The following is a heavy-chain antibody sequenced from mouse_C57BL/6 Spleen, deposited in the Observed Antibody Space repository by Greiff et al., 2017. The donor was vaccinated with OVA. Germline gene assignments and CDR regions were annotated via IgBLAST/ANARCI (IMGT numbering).Heavy chain of an antibody. CDR2: ISYSGST. CDR1: GYSITSGYD. CDR3: ARDSLYYYGSSYGYFDV. J-gene: IGHJ1*03. Sequence: DVKLQESGPGMVKPSQSLSLTCTVTGYSITSGYDWHWIRHFPGNKLEWMGYISYSGSTNYNPSLKSRISITHDTSKNHFFLKLNSVTTEDTATYYCARDSLYYYGSSYGYFDVWGTGTTVTVSS. D-gene: IGHD1-1*01. V-gene: IGHV3-1*01.